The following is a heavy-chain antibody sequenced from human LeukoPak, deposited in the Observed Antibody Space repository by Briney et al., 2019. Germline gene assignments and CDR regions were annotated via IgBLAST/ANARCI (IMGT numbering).Heavy chain of an antibody. D-gene: IGHD5-18*01. CDR2: IYYSGST. V-gene: IGHV4-31*03. J-gene: IGHJ4*02. CDR1: GGSISSGGYY. CDR3: AREVTSPYFDY. Sequence: SETLSLTCTVSGGSISSGGYYWSWIRQHPGKGLEWIGYIYYSGSTYYNPSLKSRVTISVDTSKNQFSLKLSSVTAADTAVYYCAREVTSPYFDYWGKGTLVTVSS.